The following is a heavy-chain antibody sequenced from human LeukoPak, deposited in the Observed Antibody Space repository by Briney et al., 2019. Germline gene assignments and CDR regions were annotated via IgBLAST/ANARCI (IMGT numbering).Heavy chain of an antibody. CDR3: ARLSYDSSGYLDNYFDY. J-gene: IGHJ4*02. CDR1: GYSFSSYW. CDR2: IYPDDSDT. Sequence: GESLKISCQGSGYSFSSYWIGWVRQMPGKGLEWMGIIYPDDSDTKYSPSFQGQVTISADKSINTAYLQWSSLKASDTAMYYCARLSYDSSGYLDNYFDYWGQGTLVTASS. D-gene: IGHD3-22*01. V-gene: IGHV5-51*01.